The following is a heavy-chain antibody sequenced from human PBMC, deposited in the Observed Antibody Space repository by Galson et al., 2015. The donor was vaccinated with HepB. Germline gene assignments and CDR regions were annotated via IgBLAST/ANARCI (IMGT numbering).Heavy chain of an antibody. CDR2: IIPIFGTA. J-gene: IGHJ6*03. CDR1: GGTFSSYA. D-gene: IGHD4-11*01. V-gene: IGHV1-69*13. CDR3: AVSYLNTVTTVYYYMDV. Sequence: SVKVSCKASGGTFSSYAISWVRQAPGQGLEWMGGIIPIFGTANYAQKFQGRVTITADESTSTAYMELSSLRSEDTAVYYCAVSYLNTVTTVYYYMDVWGKGTTVTVFS.